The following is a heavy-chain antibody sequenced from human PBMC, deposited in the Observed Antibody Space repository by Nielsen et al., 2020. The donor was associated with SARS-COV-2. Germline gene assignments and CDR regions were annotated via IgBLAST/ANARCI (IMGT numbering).Heavy chain of an antibody. D-gene: IGHD2-15*01. CDR2: ISYDGSNK. V-gene: IGHV3-30*18. CDR1: GFTFSTYG. Sequence: SCAASGFTFSTYGMHWVRQAPGKGLEWVAAISYDGSNKYYVDSVKGRFTISGDNSKNTLYLQMSSLREEDTAVYYCAKDWTAIVVVPSGGVDYWGQGTLVTVSS. J-gene: IGHJ4*02. CDR3: AKDWTAIVVVPSGGVDY.